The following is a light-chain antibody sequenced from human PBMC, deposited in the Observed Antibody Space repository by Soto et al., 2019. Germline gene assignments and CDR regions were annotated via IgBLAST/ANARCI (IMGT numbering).Light chain of an antibody. CDR2: AAS. CDR3: QKYNSAPWT. J-gene: IGKJ1*01. CDR1: QGISNY. Sequence: IQLTQSPSSLSASIGDRVTITCRASQGISNYLAWYQQKPGTVPKLLISAASTLQTGVPSRFSGGGSGTDFTLTISSLQPEDVATYYCQKYNSAPWTFGQGTKVDIK. V-gene: IGKV1-27*01.